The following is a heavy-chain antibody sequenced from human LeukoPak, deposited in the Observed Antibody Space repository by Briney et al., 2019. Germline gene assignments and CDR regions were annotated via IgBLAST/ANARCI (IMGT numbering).Heavy chain of an antibody. J-gene: IGHJ3*02. CDR1: GGTFSSYA. CDR3: VRDRYSYGRTSDDSNI. V-gene: IGHV1-69*04. Sequence: SVKVSCKASGGTFSSYAISWVRQAPGQGLEWMGRIIPILGIANYAQKFQGRVTITADKSTSTAYMELSSLRSEDTAVYYCVRDRYSYGRTSDDSNIWGQGTMVTVSS. CDR2: IIPILGIA. D-gene: IGHD5-18*01.